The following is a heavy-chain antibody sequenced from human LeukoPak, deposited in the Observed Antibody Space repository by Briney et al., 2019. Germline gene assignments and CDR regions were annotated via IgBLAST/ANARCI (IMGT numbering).Heavy chain of an antibody. CDR2: IYSGGST. V-gene: IGHV3-66*01. Sequence: PGGSLRLSCAASGFTVSSNYMSWVRQAPGKGLEWVSVIYSGGSTYYADSVKGRFTISRDNSKNTLYLQMNSLRAEDTAVYYCAREGNYYGSGSYIGYWGQGTLASVSS. D-gene: IGHD3-10*01. J-gene: IGHJ4*02. CDR3: AREGNYYGSGSYIGY. CDR1: GFTVSSNY.